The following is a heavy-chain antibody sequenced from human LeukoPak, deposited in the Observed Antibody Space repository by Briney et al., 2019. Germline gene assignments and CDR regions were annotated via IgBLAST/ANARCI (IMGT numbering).Heavy chain of an antibody. Sequence: GGSLRLSCAASGFTFSSYAMRWVRQAPGKGLEWVAVISYDGSNKYYADSVKGRFTISRDNSKNTLYLQMNSLRAEDTAVYYCARGLRFLEWLSSYDAFDIWGQGTMVTVSP. CDR3: ARGLRFLEWLSSYDAFDI. CDR1: GFTFSSYA. V-gene: IGHV3-30*04. CDR2: ISYDGSNK. J-gene: IGHJ3*02. D-gene: IGHD3-3*01.